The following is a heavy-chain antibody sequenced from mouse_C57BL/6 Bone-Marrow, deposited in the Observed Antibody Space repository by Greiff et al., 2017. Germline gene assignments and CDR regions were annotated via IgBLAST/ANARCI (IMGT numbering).Heavy chain of an antibody. J-gene: IGHJ1*03. CDR2: ISSGSSTI. CDR1: GFTFSDYG. CDR3: ARLGYYGSSFYWYFDV. Sequence: EVHLVESGGGLVKPGGSLKLSCAASGFTFSDYGMHWVRQAPEQGLEWVAYISSGSSTIYYADTVKGRFTISRDNAKNTLFLQMTSLRSEDTAMYYCARLGYYGSSFYWYFDVWGTGTTVTVSS. D-gene: IGHD1-1*01. V-gene: IGHV5-17*01.